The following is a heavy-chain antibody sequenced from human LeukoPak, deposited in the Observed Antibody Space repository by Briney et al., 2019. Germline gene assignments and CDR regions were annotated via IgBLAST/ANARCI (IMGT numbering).Heavy chain of an antibody. D-gene: IGHD3-3*01. CDR2: ISGSGGST. CDR1: GFTFSSYA. CDR3: AKGLTLGFDY. J-gene: IGHJ4*02. V-gene: IGHV3-23*01. Sequence: PGGSLRLPCAASGFTFSSYAMSWVRQAPGKGLEWVSAISGSGGSTYYADSVKGRFTISRDNSKNTLYLQINSLRAEDTAVYYCAKGLTLGFDYWGQGTLVTVSS.